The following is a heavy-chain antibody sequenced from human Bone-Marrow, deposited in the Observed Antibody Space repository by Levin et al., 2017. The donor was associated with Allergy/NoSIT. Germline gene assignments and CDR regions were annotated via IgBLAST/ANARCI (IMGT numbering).Heavy chain of an antibody. CDR3: AKTRKYYDILTGYSPPSYYYYGMDV. CDR1: GFTFSSYA. V-gene: IGHV3-23*01. J-gene: IGHJ6*02. Sequence: LSLTCAASGFTFSSYAMSWVRQAPGKGLEWVSAISGSGGSTYYADSVKGRFTISRDNSKNTLYLQMNSLRAEDTAVYYCAKTRKYYDILTGYSPPSYYYYGMDVWGQGTTVTVSS. CDR2: ISGSGGST. D-gene: IGHD3-9*01.